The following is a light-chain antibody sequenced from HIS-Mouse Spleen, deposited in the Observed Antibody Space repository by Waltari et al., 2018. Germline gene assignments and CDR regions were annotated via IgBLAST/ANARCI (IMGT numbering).Light chain of an antibody. CDR1: ALPKKY. V-gene: IGLV3-10*01. J-gene: IGLJ1*01. Sequence: SYELTQLPSVSVSPGQTDRINCYGDALPKKYAYWYQQKSGQAPVLVIYEDSKRPSGIPERFSGSSSETMATLTISGAQVEDEADYYCYSTDSSGNHRVFGTGTKVTVL. CDR3: YSTDSSGNHRV. CDR2: EDS.